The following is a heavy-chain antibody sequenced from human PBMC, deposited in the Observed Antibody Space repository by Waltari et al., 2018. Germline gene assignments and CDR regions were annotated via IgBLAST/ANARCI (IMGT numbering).Heavy chain of an antibody. CDR1: GFTFDDYI. V-gene: IGHV3-43*01. Sequence: EVQLVESGGVVVQPGWSLRLSCAASGFTFDDYIMHWVSQAPGKGLEWVSLISWDGGSTYYADSVKGRFTISRDNSKNSLYLQMNSLRTEDTALYYCAKGPDGDYDSFDYWGQGTLVTVSS. CDR3: AKGPDGDYDSFDY. CDR2: ISWDGGST. J-gene: IGHJ4*02. D-gene: IGHD4-17*01.